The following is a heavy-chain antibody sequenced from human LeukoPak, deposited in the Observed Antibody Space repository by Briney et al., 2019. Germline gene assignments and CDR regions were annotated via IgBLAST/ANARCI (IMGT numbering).Heavy chain of an antibody. CDR1: GGTFSSYA. D-gene: IGHD5-18*01. Sequence: SVKVSCKASGGTFSSYAISWVRQAPGQGLEWMGGIIPIFGTANYAQKFQGRVTITADKSTSTAYMELSSLRSEDTAVYYCASVAVDTAMASGYYYYYYVDVWGKGTTVTVSS. J-gene: IGHJ6*03. CDR3: ASVAVDTAMASGYYYYYYVDV. CDR2: IIPIFGTA. V-gene: IGHV1-69*06.